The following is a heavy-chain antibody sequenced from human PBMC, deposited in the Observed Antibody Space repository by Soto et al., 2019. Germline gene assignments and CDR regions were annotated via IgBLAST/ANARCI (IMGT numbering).Heavy chain of an antibody. CDR1: GFSFSSYA. V-gene: IGHV3-23*01. CDR2: ISGSGDNT. J-gene: IGHJ4*02. Sequence: PGGSLRLSCAASGFSFSSYAMSWVRLAPGKGLEWVLAISGSGDNTYYTDSVKGRFTISRDNSKNTLYLQMNSLRAEDTAVYYCAKFYCSTISCQYFDYWGQGTLVTVSS. D-gene: IGHD2-2*01. CDR3: AKFYCSTISCQYFDY.